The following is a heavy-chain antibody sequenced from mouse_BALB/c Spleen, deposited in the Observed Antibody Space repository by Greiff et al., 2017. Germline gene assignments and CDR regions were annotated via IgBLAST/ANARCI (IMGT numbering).Heavy chain of an antibody. Sequence: VQLKESGPGLVKPSQSLSLTCTVTGYSITSDYAWNWIRQFPGNKLEWMGYISYSGSTSYNPSLKSRISITRDTSKNQFFLQLNSVTTEDTATYYCARSGLRRQYFDYWGQGTTLTVSS. CDR3: ARSGLRRQYFDY. V-gene: IGHV3-2*02. CDR1: GYSITSDYA. J-gene: IGHJ2*01. CDR2: ISYSGST. D-gene: IGHD2-2*01.